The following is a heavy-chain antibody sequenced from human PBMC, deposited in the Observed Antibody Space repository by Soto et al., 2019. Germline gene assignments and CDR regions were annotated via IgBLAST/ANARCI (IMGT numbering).Heavy chain of an antibody. CDR2: IYHSGTT. J-gene: IGHJ4*02. CDR1: GGSISSSNW. CDR3: VTDSNSRAVGVTLFDD. Sequence: LSLTCAVSGGSISSSNWWSWVRQPPGKGLEWIGEIYHSGTTNYNPSLKSRVTISVDKSKNQFSLRLRSVTAADTAVYYCVTDSNSRAVGVTLFDDWGQGTLVTVSS. V-gene: IGHV4-4*02. D-gene: IGHD1-26*01.